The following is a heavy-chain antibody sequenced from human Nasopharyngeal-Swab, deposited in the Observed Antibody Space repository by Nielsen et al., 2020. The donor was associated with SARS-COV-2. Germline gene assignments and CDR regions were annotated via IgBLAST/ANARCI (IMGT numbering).Heavy chain of an antibody. CDR3: ARASGYDFGYYYGMDV. CDR1: GFTFSSYS. J-gene: IGHJ6*02. D-gene: IGHD5-12*01. CDR2: ISSSSSYI. Sequence: GESLKISCAASGFTFSSYSMNWVRQAPGKGLEWVSSISSSSSYIYYADSVKGRFTISRDNAKNSLYLQMNILRAEDTAVYYCARASGYDFGYYYGMDVWGQGTTVTVSS. V-gene: IGHV3-21*01.